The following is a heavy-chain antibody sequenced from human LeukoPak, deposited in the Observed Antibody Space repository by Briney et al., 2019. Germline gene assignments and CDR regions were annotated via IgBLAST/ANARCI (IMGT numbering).Heavy chain of an antibody. V-gene: IGHV3-64*01. CDR3: ASSPPTGTTWYFDL. CDR1: GFTFSSYA. D-gene: IGHD1-7*01. J-gene: IGHJ2*01. Sequence: GGSLRLSCAASGFTFSSYAMHWVSQAPGQGLEYVSAISSNGGSTYYANSVKGRFTISRDNSKNTLYLQMGSLRIEDMAVYYCASSPPTGTTWYFDLWGRGTLVTVSS. CDR2: ISSNGGST.